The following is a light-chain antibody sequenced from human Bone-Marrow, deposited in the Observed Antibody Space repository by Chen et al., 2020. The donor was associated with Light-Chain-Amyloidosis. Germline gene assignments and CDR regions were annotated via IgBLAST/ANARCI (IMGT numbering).Light chain of an antibody. CDR1: SSDVGGDNH. Sequence: QSALTQPASVSGSPGQSITISCTGTSSDVGGDNHVSWYQQHPVKAPKLMIYEVTNRPSCVPDRFSGSKSDNTASLTISGLQTEDEADYFCSSYTITNTLVFGSGTRVTVL. V-gene: IGLV2-14*01. CDR2: EVT. J-gene: IGLJ1*01. CDR3: SSYTITNTLV.